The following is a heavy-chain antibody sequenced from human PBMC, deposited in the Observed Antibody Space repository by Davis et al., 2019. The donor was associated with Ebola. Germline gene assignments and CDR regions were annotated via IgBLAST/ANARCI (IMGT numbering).Heavy chain of an antibody. J-gene: IGHJ5*02. CDR3: ARDGYNSGWFDP. V-gene: IGHV3-74*01. Sequence: GESLKISCAASGFTFSSYWMHWVRQAPGKGLVWVSRINSDGSSTSYADSVKGRFTISRDNAKNTLYLQMNSLRAEDTAVYYCARDGYNSGWFDPWGQGTLVTVSS. CDR2: INSDGSST. D-gene: IGHD5-24*01. CDR1: GFTFSSYW.